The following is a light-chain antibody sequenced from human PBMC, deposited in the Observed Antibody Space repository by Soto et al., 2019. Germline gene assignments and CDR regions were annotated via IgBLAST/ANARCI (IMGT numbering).Light chain of an antibody. CDR2: WAS. V-gene: IGKV4-1*01. J-gene: IGKJ2*01. CDR1: QSVLYSSNNKNS. CDR3: QQYESTPPT. Sequence: DIVMTQSPDSLAVSLGERATINCKSSQSVLYSSNNKNSVAWYQQRPGQPPKLLIYWASTRESGGPDRFSGSGSGTDFTLTITSLQAEDVAVYYCQQYESTPPTFGQGTKLEIK.